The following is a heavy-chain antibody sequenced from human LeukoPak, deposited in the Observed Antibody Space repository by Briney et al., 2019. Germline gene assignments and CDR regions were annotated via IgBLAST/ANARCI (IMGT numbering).Heavy chain of an antibody. CDR1: GFSLSTSGVG. Sequence: SGPTLVKPTQTLTLTCTFSGFSLSTSGVGVGWIRQPPGKALEWLALIYWDDDKRYSPSLKSRLTITKDTSKNQVVLTMTNMDPVDTATYYCAHRLLDYGSGSYAVYWYFDLWGRGTLVTVSS. J-gene: IGHJ2*01. D-gene: IGHD3-10*01. CDR2: IYWDDDK. CDR3: AHRLLDYGSGSYAVYWYFDL. V-gene: IGHV2-5*02.